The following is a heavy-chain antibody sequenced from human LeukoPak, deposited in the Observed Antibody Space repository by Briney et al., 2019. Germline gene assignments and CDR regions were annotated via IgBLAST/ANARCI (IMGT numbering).Heavy chain of an antibody. D-gene: IGHD3-10*01. V-gene: IGHV1-69*04. Sequence: VASVKVSCKASGGTFSSYAISWVRQAPGQGLEWMGRIIPILGIANYAQKFQGRVTITADKSTSTAYMELSSLRSEDTAVYYCAGAYYGSGETLDYWGRGTLVTVSS. CDR1: GGTFSSYA. CDR2: IIPILGIA. CDR3: AGAYYGSGETLDY. J-gene: IGHJ4*02.